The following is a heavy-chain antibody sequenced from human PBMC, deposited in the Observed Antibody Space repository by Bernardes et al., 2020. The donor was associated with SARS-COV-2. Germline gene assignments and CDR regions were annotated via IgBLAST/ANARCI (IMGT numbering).Heavy chain of an antibody. D-gene: IGHD7-27*01. CDR1: GGTFNSYA. Sequence: SVKVSCKASGGTFNSYALNWVRQAPGQGLEWMGGIMPIFGTASYAQKFQGRVTITADKSTSAASMELSSLRSEDEAGRQFLPGVLTLLSQCDKWFDPWGQGTLDTVSS. CDR3: LPGVLTLLSQCDKWFDP. J-gene: IGHJ5*02. CDR2: IMPIFGTA. V-gene: IGHV1-69*06.